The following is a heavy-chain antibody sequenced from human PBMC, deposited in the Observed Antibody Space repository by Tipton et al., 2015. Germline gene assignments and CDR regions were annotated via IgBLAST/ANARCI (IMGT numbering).Heavy chain of an antibody. J-gene: IGHJ3*01. Sequence: GSLRLSCAGSGFKFSSYWMSWVRQAPGKGLEWVANIEQDGSEKYYVDSAKGRFTISRDNAKNSLDLQMNSLRAEDTAVYYCARGLVQERYISFDVWGQGTMVTVSS. CDR1: GFKFSSYW. D-gene: IGHD4-11*01. CDR2: IEQDGSEK. V-gene: IGHV3-7*01. CDR3: ARGLVQERYISFDV.